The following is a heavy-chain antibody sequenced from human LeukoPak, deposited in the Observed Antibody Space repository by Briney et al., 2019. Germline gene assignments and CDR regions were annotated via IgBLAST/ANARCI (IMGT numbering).Heavy chain of an antibody. V-gene: IGHV3-30*18. D-gene: IGHD3-3*01. CDR3: AKGSVLRFLEWLLSQGYFDY. CDR1: GFTFSSYG. CDR2: ISYDGSNK. Sequence: GGSLRLSCAASGFTFSSYGMHWVRQAPGKGLEWVAVISYDGSNKYYADSVKGRFTISRDNSKNTLYLQMNSLRAEDTAVYYCAKGSVLRFLEWLLSQGYFDYWGQGTLVTVSS. J-gene: IGHJ4*02.